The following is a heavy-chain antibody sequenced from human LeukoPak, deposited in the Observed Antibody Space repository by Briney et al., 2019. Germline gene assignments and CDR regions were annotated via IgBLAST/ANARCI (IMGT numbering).Heavy chain of an antibody. CDR1: GFSFSRYW. J-gene: IGHJ4*02. V-gene: IGHV3-7*01. Sequence: GGSLRLSCAASGFSFSRYWMTWVRQAPGKGLEWVANIKEDGSEKYYVDSVKGRFTISRDNDKNSLDLQMNSLRAEDTAVYYCARDWWDSSGYYDYWGQGTLVTVSS. CDR2: IKEDGSEK. D-gene: IGHD3-22*01. CDR3: ARDWWDSSGYYDY.